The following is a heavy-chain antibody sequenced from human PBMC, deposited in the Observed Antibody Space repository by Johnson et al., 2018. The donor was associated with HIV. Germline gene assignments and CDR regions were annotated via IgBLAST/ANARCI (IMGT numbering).Heavy chain of an antibody. Sequence: VQLVESGGGVVQPGGSLRLSCAASGFTFSSYALTWVRQAPGKGLEWVSTVSDAAGNTYYADSVKGRFTISRDNSKNTLYLQMNSLRPEDTAVYYCARLPSGYSRDAFDIWGQGTMVTVSS. J-gene: IGHJ3*02. CDR3: ARLPSGYSRDAFDI. D-gene: IGHD5-18*01. CDR1: GFTFSSYA. CDR2: VSDAAGNT. V-gene: IGHV3-23*04.